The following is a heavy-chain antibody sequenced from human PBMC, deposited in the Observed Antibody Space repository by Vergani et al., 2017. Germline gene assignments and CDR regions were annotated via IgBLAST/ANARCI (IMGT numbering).Heavy chain of an antibody. CDR1: GGSINPCSSF. D-gene: IGHD3-16*01. CDR2: VFHSGCA. J-gene: IGHJ3*02. V-gene: IGHV4-39*01. CDR3: ARQFWVSQGVGAFET. Sequence: QVQLQESGPGLVKPSETLSLICTVSGGSINPCSSFWGWIRQPPGKGLEWIATVFHSGCAYYNPSLRRRVTISVETSKNQFSLRLTTLTAADTAVYYCARQFWVSQGVGAFETWGRGTEVAVSS.